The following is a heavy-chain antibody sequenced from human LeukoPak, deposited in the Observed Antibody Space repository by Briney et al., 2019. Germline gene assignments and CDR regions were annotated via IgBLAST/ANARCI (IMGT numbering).Heavy chain of an antibody. CDR3: ATHGGTVGYFDY. Sequence: SETLSLTCAVYGGSFSGYYWSWIRQPPGKGLEWIGEINHSGSTNYNPSLTSRVTISVDTSKNQFSLKLSSVTAADTAVYYCATHGGTVGYFDYWGQGILVTVSS. CDR2: INHSGST. CDR1: GGSFSGYY. J-gene: IGHJ4*02. D-gene: IGHD1-1*01. V-gene: IGHV4-34*01.